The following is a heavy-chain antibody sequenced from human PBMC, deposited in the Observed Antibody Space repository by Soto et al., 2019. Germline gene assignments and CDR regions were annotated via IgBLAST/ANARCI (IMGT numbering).Heavy chain of an antibody. CDR2: INSDGSST. CDR3: ASSTRKIFWRNGMDV. V-gene: IGHV3-74*01. D-gene: IGHD3-3*01. CDR1: GFTFSSYW. Sequence: EVQLVESGGGLVQPGGSLRLSCAASGFTFSSYWMHWVRQAPGKGLVWVSRINSDGSSTSYADSVKGRFTISRDNAKNTLYLQMNSLRAEDTAVYYCASSTRKIFWRNGMDVWGQGTTVTVSS. J-gene: IGHJ6*02.